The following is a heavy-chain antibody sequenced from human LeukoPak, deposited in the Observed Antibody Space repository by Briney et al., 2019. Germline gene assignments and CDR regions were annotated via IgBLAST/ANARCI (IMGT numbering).Heavy chain of an antibody. CDR3: VKDELAVAIFDY. V-gene: IGHV3-11*01. D-gene: IGHD6-19*01. Sequence: GGSLRLSCAASGFTFSDYYMSWIRQAPGKGLEWVSYISSGGSPIYYADSVKGRFTISRDNSKNTFYLQMNSLRAEDTAVYYCVKDELAVAIFDYWGQGTLVTVSS. CDR2: ISSGGSPI. J-gene: IGHJ4*02. CDR1: GFTFSDYY.